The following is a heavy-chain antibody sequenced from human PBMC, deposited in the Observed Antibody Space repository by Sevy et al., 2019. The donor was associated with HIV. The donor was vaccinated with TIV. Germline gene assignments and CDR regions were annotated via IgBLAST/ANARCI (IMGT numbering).Heavy chain of an antibody. CDR1: GFTFSSYG. J-gene: IGHJ6*02. V-gene: IGHV3-30*02. D-gene: IGHD1-26*01. CDR3: AKGREQGYYYGMDV. Sequence: GGSLRLSCAASGFTFSSYGMHWVRQAPGKGLEWVAFIRYDGNNKYYTGSVKGRFTISRDNSKNTLYLQMNSLRAEDTAVYYCAKGREQGYYYGMDVWGQGTTFTVSS. CDR2: IRYDGNNK.